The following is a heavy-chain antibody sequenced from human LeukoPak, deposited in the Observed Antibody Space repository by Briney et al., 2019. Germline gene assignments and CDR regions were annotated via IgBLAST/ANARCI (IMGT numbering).Heavy chain of an antibody. Sequence: PGGSLRLSCAASGFTFCAFWMTWLRQAPGKGLEGGANINQDGSDKEYVDSVKGRFTISRDNAKNPLYLQMNSLRAEDTAVYYCARDSYDVGYYFEYWGQGTLVTVSS. J-gene: IGHJ4*02. CDR3: ARDSYDVGYYFEY. CDR1: GFTFCAFW. CDR2: INQDGSDK. V-gene: IGHV3-7*01. D-gene: IGHD3-16*01.